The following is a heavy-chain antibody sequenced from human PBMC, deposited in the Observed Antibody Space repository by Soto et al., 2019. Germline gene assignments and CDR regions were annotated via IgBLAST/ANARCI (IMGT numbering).Heavy chain of an antibody. CDR3: AASNWNYAEYYFDY. CDR1: GFTFTSSA. D-gene: IGHD1-7*01. CDR2: IVVGSGNT. V-gene: IGHV1-58*01. Sequence: SVKVSCKASGFTFTSSAVQWVRQARGQRLEWIGWIVVGSGNTNYAQKFQERVTITRDMSTSTAYMELSSLRFEDTAVYYCAASNWNYAEYYFDYWGQGTLVTVSS. J-gene: IGHJ4*02.